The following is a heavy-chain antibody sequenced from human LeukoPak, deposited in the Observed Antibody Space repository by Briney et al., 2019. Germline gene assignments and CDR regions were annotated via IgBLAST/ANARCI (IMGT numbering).Heavy chain of an antibody. CDR1: GFTLSGYW. CDR2: INGDESDT. D-gene: IGHD1/OR15-1a*01. V-gene: IGHV3-74*01. J-gene: IGHJ5*02. Sequence: PGGSLRLSCAASGFTLSGYWMHWARQSPGKGLVWVSCINGDESDTRYADSVKGRFTISRDNAKNTLYLQMNSLRVEDTAVYYCARDPRNKGFDPWGQGTLVTVSS. CDR3: ARDPRNKGFDP.